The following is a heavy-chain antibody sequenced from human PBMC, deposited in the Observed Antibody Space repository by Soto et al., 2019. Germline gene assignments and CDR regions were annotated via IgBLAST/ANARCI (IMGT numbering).Heavy chain of an antibody. CDR3: ASLGALLLWSGPRRADY. CDR1: GGSISSSSYY. CDR2: IYYSGST. D-gene: IGHD3-3*01. J-gene: IGHJ4*02. Sequence: QLQLQESGPGLVKPSETLSLTCTVSGGSISSSSYYWGWIRQPPGKGLEWIGSIYYSGSTYYNPSLKSRVTISVDTSKNQFSLKLSSVTAADTAVYYCASLGALLLWSGPRRADYWGQGTLVTVSS. V-gene: IGHV4-39*01.